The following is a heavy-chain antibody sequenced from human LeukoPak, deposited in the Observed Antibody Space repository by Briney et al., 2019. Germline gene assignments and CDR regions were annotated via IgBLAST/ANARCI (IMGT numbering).Heavy chain of an antibody. CDR1: GGSISSSCYY. CDR3: ARHGRDGYNYQYYYYMDV. CDR2: IYYSGST. D-gene: IGHD5-24*01. V-gene: IGHV4-39*01. Sequence: SETLSLTCTVSGGSISSSCYYWGWIRQPPGKGLEGIGRIYYSGSTYYNASPKSRVNISADTSKNQYSLKVSSVAAADTAVYYCARHGRDGYNYQYYYYMDVWGKGTTVTVSS. J-gene: IGHJ6*03.